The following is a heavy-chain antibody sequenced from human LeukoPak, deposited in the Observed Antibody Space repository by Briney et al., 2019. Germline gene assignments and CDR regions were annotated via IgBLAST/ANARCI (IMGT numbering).Heavy chain of an antibody. J-gene: IGHJ4*02. D-gene: IGHD5-12*01. CDR2: IYYSGST. CDR3: ARLSGYIN. CDR1: GGSISSSSYY. V-gene: IGHV4-39*01. Sequence: KPSETLSLTCTVSGGSISSSSYYWGWIRQPPGKGLEWIGSIYYSGSTYYNPSLKSRVTISVDTSKNQFSLKLSSVTAADTAVYYCARLSGYINWGQGTLVTASS.